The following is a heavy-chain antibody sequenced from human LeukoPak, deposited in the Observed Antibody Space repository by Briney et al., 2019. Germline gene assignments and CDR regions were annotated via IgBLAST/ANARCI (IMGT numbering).Heavy chain of an antibody. Sequence: PGGSLRLSCAGSRFTFSSYGMHWVRQAPGKGLEWVSAISGSGGSTYYADSVKGRFTISRDNSKNTLYLQMNSLRAEDTAVYYCARDQGRLSGYDPFGYWGQGTLVTVSS. J-gene: IGHJ4*02. CDR1: RFTFSSYG. D-gene: IGHD5-12*01. CDR2: ISGSGGST. CDR3: ARDQGRLSGYDPFGY. V-gene: IGHV3-23*01.